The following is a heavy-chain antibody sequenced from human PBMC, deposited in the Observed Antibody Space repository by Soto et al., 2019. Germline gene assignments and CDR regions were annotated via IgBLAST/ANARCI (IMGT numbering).Heavy chain of an antibody. V-gene: IGHV1-18*01. Sequence: QVQLVQSGAEVKKPGASVKVSCKASGYTFTSYGISWVRQAPGQGLEWMGWISAYNGNTNYAQKLQGRVTMTTDTSTITAYMALRSLRSDDTAVYYCASGLAVAGMTGWYFALWGRGTLVTVSS. J-gene: IGHJ2*01. CDR2: ISAYNGNT. D-gene: IGHD6-19*01. CDR1: GYTFTSYG. CDR3: ASGLAVAGMTGWYFAL.